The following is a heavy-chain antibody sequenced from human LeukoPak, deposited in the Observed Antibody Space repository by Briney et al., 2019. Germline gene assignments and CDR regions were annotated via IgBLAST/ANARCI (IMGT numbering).Heavy chain of an antibody. J-gene: IGHJ4*02. Sequence: PSETLSLTCAAYGGSFSGYYWSWIRQPPGKGLEWIGEINHSGSTNYNPSLKSRVTISVDTSKNQFSLKLSSVTAADTAVYYCAMVVGARRTGVSYWGQGTLVTVSS. CDR3: AMVVGARRTGVSY. D-gene: IGHD1-26*01. V-gene: IGHV4-34*01. CDR1: GGSFSGYY. CDR2: INHSGST.